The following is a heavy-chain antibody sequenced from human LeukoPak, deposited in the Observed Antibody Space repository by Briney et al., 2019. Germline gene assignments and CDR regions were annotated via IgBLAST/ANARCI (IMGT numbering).Heavy chain of an antibody. J-gene: IGHJ6*03. D-gene: IGHD6-19*01. V-gene: IGHV4-59*01. Sequence: SETLSLTCTVSGGSISSYYWSWLRQPPGKGLEWIGYIYYSGSTNYNPSLKSRVTISVDTSKNQFSLKLSSVTAADTAVYYCARVARYSSGWYEANYYYMDVWGKGTTVTVSS. CDR2: IYYSGST. CDR3: ARVARYSSGWYEANYYYMDV. CDR1: GGSISSYY.